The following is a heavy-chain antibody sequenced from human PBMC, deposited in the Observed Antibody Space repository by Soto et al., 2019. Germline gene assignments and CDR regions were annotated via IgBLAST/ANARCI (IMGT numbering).Heavy chain of an antibody. D-gene: IGHD3-3*01. J-gene: IGHJ4*02. CDR1: GYTFTSYA. CDR2: INAGNGNT. Sequence: ASVKVSCKASGYTFTSYAMHWVRQAPGQRLEWMGWINAGNGNTKYSQKFQGRVTITRDTSASTAYMELSSLRSEDTAVYYCAREXTYYDFWSGYYPSYFDYWGQGTLVTVSS. V-gene: IGHV1-3*01. CDR3: AREXTYYDFWSGYYPSYFDY.